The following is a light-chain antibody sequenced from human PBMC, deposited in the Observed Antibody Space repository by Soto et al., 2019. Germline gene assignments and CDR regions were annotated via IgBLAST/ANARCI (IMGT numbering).Light chain of an antibody. CDR1: QSVSGN. CDR3: QQANSFPLT. J-gene: IGKJ5*01. V-gene: IGKV3-11*01. CDR2: GAS. Sequence: IVLTHSPVTLSLYPGERATLSCRASQSVSGNLAWYQHKPGQAPRLLVYGASSRATGIPARFSGSGFGTNFTLTITNLQPEDFATYFCQQANSFPLTCGQGTRREIK.